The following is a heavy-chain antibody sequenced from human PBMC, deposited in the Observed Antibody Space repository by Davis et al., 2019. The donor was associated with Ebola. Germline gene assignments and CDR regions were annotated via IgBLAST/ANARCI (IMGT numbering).Heavy chain of an antibody. CDR3: ARENYDSSGYVDY. D-gene: IGHD3-22*01. CDR2: IKQDGSEK. V-gene: IGHV3-7*01. CDR1: GFTFSSYW. Sequence: GESLKISCAASGFTFSSYWMSWVRQAPGKGLEWVANIKQDGSEKYYVDSVKGRFTISRDNAKNSLYLQMNSLRAEDTAVYYCARENYDSSGYVDYWGQGTLVTVSS. J-gene: IGHJ4*02.